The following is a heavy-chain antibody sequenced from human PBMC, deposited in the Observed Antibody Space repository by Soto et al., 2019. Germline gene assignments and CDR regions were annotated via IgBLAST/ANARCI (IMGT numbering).Heavy chain of an antibody. J-gene: IGHJ4*02. V-gene: IGHV4-34*01. D-gene: IGHD5-12*01. CDR1: GGSLSGYY. CDR3: ARGQEGVVATH. CDR2: IKDGGST. Sequence: QVQLQQWGAGLLKPSETLSLNCAVNGGSLSGYYWSWMRKPPGKGLEWIGEIKDGGSTNYSPSLRGRATISSDTSNNRFSLRLNSVTAADTGVYYCARGQEGVVATHWDQGALVTVSS.